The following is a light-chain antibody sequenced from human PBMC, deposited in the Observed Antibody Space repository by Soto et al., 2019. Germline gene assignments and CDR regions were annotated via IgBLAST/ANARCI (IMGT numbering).Light chain of an antibody. J-gene: IGKJ2*01. CDR2: AAS. CDR1: QGISSY. CDR3: QQYYSYPPYT. V-gene: IGKV1-8*01. Sequence: AIRMTQSPSSFSASTGDRVTITCRASQGISSYLAWYQQKPGKAPKLLIYAASTLQSGVPSRFSGSGYGTDFTLTISCLQYEDFATYYCQQYYSYPPYTFGQGTKLEIK.